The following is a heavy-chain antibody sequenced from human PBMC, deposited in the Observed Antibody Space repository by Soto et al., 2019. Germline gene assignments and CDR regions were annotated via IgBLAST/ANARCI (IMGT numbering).Heavy chain of an antibody. CDR3: AKVMELGYCSSTSCYGVYDY. Sequence: VQLLESGGGLVQPGGSLRLSCAASGFTFSSYAMSWVRQAPGKGLEWVSAISGSGGSTYYADSVKGRFTISRDNSKNTLYLQMNSLRAEDTAVYYCAKVMELGYCSSTSCYGVYDYWGQGTLVTVSS. V-gene: IGHV3-23*01. J-gene: IGHJ4*02. D-gene: IGHD2-2*01. CDR1: GFTFSSYA. CDR2: ISGSGGST.